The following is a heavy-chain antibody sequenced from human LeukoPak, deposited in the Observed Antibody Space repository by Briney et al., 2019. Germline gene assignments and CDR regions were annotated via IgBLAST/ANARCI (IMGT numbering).Heavy chain of an antibody. CDR2: ITVNNGYT. Sequence: ASVKVSCKAAGYTFTSHGFIWLRQAPGQGLEWMGWITVNNGYTKYAQELQGRVTMTTDTSTSTAYMELRSLRSDDTAVYYCAGGQRQYGYGYYLDYWGQGTLVTVSS. J-gene: IGHJ4*02. V-gene: IGHV1-18*01. D-gene: IGHD5-18*01. CDR1: GYTFTSHG. CDR3: AGGQRQYGYGYYLDY.